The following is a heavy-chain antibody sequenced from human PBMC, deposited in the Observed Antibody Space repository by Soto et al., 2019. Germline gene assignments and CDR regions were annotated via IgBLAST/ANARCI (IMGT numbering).Heavy chain of an antibody. CDR2: IYGSGRT. D-gene: IGHD2-21*02. CDR1: GESISSSSYY. J-gene: IGHJ4*02. V-gene: IGHV4-39*01. CDR3: ARQRTTVVTQAYFEH. Sequence: SETLSLTCIVSGESISSSSYYWGWIRQPPGKGLEWIGSIYGSGRTYYNPSFKSRVTISIDTSKNQFSLKLSSVTATDTAVYYCARQRTTVVTQAYFEHWGQGALVTVSS.